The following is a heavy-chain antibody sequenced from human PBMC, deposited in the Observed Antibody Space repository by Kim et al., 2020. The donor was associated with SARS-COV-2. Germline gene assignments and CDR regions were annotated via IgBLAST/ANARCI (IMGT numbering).Heavy chain of an antibody. J-gene: IGHJ6*02. CDR2: IWYDGSTK. V-gene: IGHV3-33*01. D-gene: IGHD6-13*01. CDR3: ARDRSSSCYVRGGMDV. CDR1: GFTFSTYG. Sequence: GGSLRLSCAASGFTFSTYGMHWVRQAPGKGLEWVAIIWYDGSTKYYADSVKGRCTISRDNSKNTLDLQLNSLRAEDTAVYYCARDRSSSCYVRGGMDVWGQGTTVTVSS.